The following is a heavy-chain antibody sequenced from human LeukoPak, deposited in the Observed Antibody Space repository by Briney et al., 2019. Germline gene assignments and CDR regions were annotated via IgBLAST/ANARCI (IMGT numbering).Heavy chain of an antibody. Sequence: SGTLSLTCGVSGGSISGTNWWSWVRQPPGQGLEWIGEISLRGLTNYNPFLRSRLTMSLDESKNQVSLNLTSVTAADTAVYYCSRESGPFSPFDFWGQGTLVSVHS. V-gene: IGHV4-4*02. CDR2: ISLRGLT. CDR1: GGSISGTNW. CDR3: SRESGPFSPFDF. D-gene: IGHD1-26*01. J-gene: IGHJ4*02.